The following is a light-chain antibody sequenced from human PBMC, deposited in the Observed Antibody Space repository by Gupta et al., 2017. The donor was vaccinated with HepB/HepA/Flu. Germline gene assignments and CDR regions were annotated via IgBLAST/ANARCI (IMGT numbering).Light chain of an antibody. CDR3: QQRYNWLT. V-gene: IGKV3-11*01. Sequence: EIVLTQSPATLSLSPGERATLSCRASQSVSIYLAWYQQKPGQAPRLLIYDASKRATGIPARFSGSGYETDFTLTSSSLEPEDFAVYYCQQRYNWLTFGGGTXVEIK. CDR1: QSVSIY. CDR2: DAS. J-gene: IGKJ4*01.